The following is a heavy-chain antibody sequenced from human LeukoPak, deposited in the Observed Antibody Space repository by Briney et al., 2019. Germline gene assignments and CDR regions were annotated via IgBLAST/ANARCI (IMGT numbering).Heavy chain of an antibody. CDR3: ARPPVYSSGWDPFDY. V-gene: IGHV1-18*01. Sequence: ASVKVSCKASGYTFTSYGISWVRQAPGQGLEWVGWISAYNGNTNYAQKLQGRVTMTTDTSTSTAYMELRSLRSDDTAVYYCARPPVYSSGWDPFDYWGQGALVTVSS. D-gene: IGHD6-19*01. CDR1: GYTFTSYG. J-gene: IGHJ4*02. CDR2: ISAYNGNT.